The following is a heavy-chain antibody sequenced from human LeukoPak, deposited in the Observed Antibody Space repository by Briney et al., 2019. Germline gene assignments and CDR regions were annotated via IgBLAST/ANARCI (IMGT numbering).Heavy chain of an antibody. CDR3: ARLPGVTWGGLDY. Sequence: GGSLRLSRAASGFTATSNYMSWVRQAPGKGLEWVSVIFSGGSTYYADSVKGRFTISRDNSKNTLYLQMNSLRAEDTGVYYCARLPGVTWGGLDYWGQGTVVTVSS. D-gene: IGHD3-10*01. CDR1: GFTATSNY. CDR2: IFSGGST. V-gene: IGHV3-53*01. J-gene: IGHJ4*02.